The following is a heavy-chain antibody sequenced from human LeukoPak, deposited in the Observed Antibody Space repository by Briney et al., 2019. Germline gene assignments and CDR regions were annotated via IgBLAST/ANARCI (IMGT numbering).Heavy chain of an antibody. CDR3: YTTSGGRPH. Sequence: SETLSLTCTVSGGSISSSGYYWGWIRQPPGKGLEWIGSMYYSGSTNYNPSVKSRVTISADTSRNQFALNLSSVTAADTAVYYCYTTSGGRPHWGQGTLVTVSS. CDR1: GGSISSSGYY. CDR2: MYYSGST. D-gene: IGHD2-2*02. J-gene: IGHJ4*02. V-gene: IGHV4-39*01.